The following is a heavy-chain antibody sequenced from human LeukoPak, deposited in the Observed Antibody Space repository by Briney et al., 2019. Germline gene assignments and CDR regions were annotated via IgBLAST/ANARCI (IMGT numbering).Heavy chain of an antibody. Sequence: GASVKVSCEASGGTFSSYAISWVRQAPGQGLEWMGGIIPIFGTANYAQKFQGRVTITADESTSTAYMELSSLRSEDTAVYYCARALTKRVVGRAFDIWGQGTMVTVSS. J-gene: IGHJ3*02. V-gene: IGHV1-69*13. CDR3: ARALTKRVVGRAFDI. CDR1: GGTFSSYA. CDR2: IIPIFGTA. D-gene: IGHD4/OR15-4a*01.